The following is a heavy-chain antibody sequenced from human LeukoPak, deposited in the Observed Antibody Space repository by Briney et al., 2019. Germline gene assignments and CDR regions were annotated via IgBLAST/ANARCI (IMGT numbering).Heavy chain of an antibody. V-gene: IGHV4-59*08. CDR1: GVSISTYY. J-gene: IGHJ4*02. Sequence: SETLSLTCTVSGVSISTYYWSWIRQPPGKGVERIGYVYDSGSANYNPSLKSRVTISVDTSKNQFSLKLSSVTAADTAVYYSAKHGGSWTFDYWGQGTLVTVSS. CDR3: AKHGGSWTFDY. D-gene: IGHD6-13*01. CDR2: VYDSGSA.